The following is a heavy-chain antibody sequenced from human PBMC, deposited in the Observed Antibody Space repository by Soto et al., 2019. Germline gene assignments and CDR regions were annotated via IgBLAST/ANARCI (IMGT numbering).Heavy chain of an antibody. D-gene: IGHD6-25*01. CDR3: AKEGGFRTESPLYYYGMDV. Sequence: PRGSLLISCASSVFTLSKYVMDWVRQAPGKGLEWVAVISDDGSNKYYADYVKGRLTISRDNSKNTLYLQMNSLRLEDTAVYYCAKEGGFRTESPLYYYGMDVWGQGTTVTVYS. CDR1: VFTLSKYV. V-gene: IGHV3-30*18. J-gene: IGHJ6*02. CDR2: ISDDGSNK.